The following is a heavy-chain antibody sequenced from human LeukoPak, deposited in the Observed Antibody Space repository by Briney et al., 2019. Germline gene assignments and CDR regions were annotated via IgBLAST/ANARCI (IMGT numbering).Heavy chain of an antibody. Sequence: MPGGSLRLSCAASGFTFSSYSMNWVRQAPGKGLEWVSSISSSSSYIYYADSVKGRFTISRDNAKNSLYLQMNSLRAEDTAVYYCARASSEAEAVAGPPYYFDYWGQGTLVTVSS. CDR1: GFTFSSYS. CDR2: ISSSSSYI. CDR3: ARASSEAEAVAGPPYYFDY. J-gene: IGHJ4*02. D-gene: IGHD6-19*01. V-gene: IGHV3-21*01.